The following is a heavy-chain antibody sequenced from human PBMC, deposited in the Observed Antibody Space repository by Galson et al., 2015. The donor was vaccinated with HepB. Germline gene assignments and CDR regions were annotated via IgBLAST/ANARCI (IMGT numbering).Heavy chain of an antibody. CDR3: AREGYSYGFVDNFFDY. V-gene: IGHV4-39*02. D-gene: IGHD5-18*01. J-gene: IGHJ4*02. Sequence: SETLSLTCTVSGGSISSSYYYWGWIRQPPGKGLEWIGSIYSSGSTYYNPSLKSRVTISVDMSKNQFSLKLSSVTAADTAVYYCAREGYSYGFVDNFFDYWGQGALVAVSS. CDR2: IYSSGST. CDR1: GGSISSSYYY.